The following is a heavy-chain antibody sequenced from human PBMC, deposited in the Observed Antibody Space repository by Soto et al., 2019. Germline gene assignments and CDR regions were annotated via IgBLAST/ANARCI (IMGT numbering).Heavy chain of an antibody. D-gene: IGHD5-18*01. CDR1: GGSISSGDYY. V-gene: IGHV4-30-4*01. CDR3: ARVSGHNTGYYSVYFMDV. J-gene: IGHJ6*02. CDR2: IYYTGST. Sequence: PSETLSLTCIVSGGSISSGDYYWTWIRQSPGKGLEWIGYIYYTGSTFYSPSLKSRVTISLDTSNNLFSLDMNSVTAADTAVYFCARVSGHNTGYYSVYFMDVWGQGTTVTVSS.